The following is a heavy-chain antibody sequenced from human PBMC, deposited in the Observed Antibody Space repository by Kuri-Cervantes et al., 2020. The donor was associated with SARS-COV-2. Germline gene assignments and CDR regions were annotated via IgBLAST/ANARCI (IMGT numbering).Heavy chain of an antibody. CDR3: VGIWSNYRFDY. J-gene: IGHJ4*02. D-gene: IGHD3-3*01. CDR2: IYYSGST. V-gene: IGHV4-39*01. CDR1: GGSISSSTYY. Sequence: SETLSLTCTVSGGSISSSTYYWGWIRQPPGKGLEWIETIYYSGSTDYDPSLKSRVTISVDTSKNQFSLKLTSVTAADTAVYFCVGIWSNYRFDYWGQGTLVTDSS.